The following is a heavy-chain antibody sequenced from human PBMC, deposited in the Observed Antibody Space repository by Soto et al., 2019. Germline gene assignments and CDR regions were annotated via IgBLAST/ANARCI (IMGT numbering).Heavy chain of an antibody. D-gene: IGHD6-19*01. V-gene: IGHV3-30*18. CDR3: AKAYGSGWAYFDS. CDR2: ISSDGSTE. J-gene: IGHJ4*02. CDR1: GFTFSTYA. Sequence: QVQLVESGGGVVQPGRSLTLSCAASGFTFSTYAMHWVRQAPGKGLEWEAVISSDGSTEYYADSVKGRFTISRDNSKNTLYLRMNSLTTEDTAVFHCAKAYGSGWAYFDSWGQGTLVTVSS.